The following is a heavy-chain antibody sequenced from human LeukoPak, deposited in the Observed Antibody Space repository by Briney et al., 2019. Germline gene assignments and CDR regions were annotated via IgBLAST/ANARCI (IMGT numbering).Heavy chain of an antibody. CDR1: GFTFNSYA. CDR2: IKQDGSEK. V-gene: IGHV3-7*01. Sequence: PGGSLRLSCAASGFTFNSYAMSWVRQAPGKGLEWVANIKQDGSEKYYVDSVKGRFTISRDNAKNSLYLQMNSLRAEDTAVYYCASLTYYYGSGSYGPFDYWGQGTLVTVSS. J-gene: IGHJ4*02. D-gene: IGHD3-10*01. CDR3: ASLTYYYGSGSYGPFDY.